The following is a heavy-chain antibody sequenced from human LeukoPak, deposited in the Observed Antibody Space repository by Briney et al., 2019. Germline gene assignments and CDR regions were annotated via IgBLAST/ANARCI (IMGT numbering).Heavy chain of an antibody. D-gene: IGHD2-15*01. V-gene: IGHV3-23*01. CDR3: AKNGDRGAYCSGGSCYPYYYYYIDV. J-gene: IGHJ6*03. Sequence: PGGSLRLSCAASGFTFSNYGMHWVRQAPGKGLEWVSAISATGGTTYYADSVKGRFTISRDNSKNTLYLQMNSLRAEDTAIYYCAKNGDRGAYCSGGSCYPYYYYYIDVWGKGTTVTISS. CDR2: ISATGGTT. CDR1: GFTFSNYG.